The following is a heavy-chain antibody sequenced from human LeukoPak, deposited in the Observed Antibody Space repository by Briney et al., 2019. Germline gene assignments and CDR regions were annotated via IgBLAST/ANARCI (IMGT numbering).Heavy chain of an antibody. CDR2: ISGNGGST. V-gene: IGHV3-23*01. CDR3: ARTNFPRRYCSGGNCYSDY. Sequence: GGSLRLSCAASGFTFSSYAMSWVRQAPGKRLQSVSVISGNGGSTYYADSVKGRFTISRDNSKNTLYLQMNSLRVEDTALYYCARTNFPRRYCSGGNCYSDYWGQGTLVTVSS. CDR1: GFTFSSYA. J-gene: IGHJ4*02. D-gene: IGHD2-15*01.